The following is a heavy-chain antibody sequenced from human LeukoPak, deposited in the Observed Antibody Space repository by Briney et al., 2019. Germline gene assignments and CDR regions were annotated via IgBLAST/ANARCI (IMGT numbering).Heavy chain of an antibody. CDR2: IIPIFGTA. Sequence: SVKVSCKASGGTFSSYAISWVRQAPGQGLEWMGGIIPIFGTANYAQKFQGRVTITADKSTSTAYMELSSLRSEDTAVYYCALAAADDYYYYYMDVWGKGTTVTVSS. V-gene: IGHV1-69*06. CDR1: GGTFSSYA. D-gene: IGHD6-13*01. J-gene: IGHJ6*03. CDR3: ALAAADDYYYYYMDV.